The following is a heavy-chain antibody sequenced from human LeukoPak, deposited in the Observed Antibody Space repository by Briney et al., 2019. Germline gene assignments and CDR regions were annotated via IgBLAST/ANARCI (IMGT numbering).Heavy chain of an antibody. CDR2: ISSTGGTA. CDR1: GFTFNNYW. V-gene: IGHV3-23*01. Sequence: GGSLRLSCAASGFTFNNYWMHWVRQAPGKGLEWVSAISSTGGTAYYADSVKGRFTISRDNSKNTLYLQMNSLRAEDTAIYYCAKNGDRGAYCSGGSCYPYYYYNMDVWGKGTTVTISS. J-gene: IGHJ6*03. CDR3: AKNGDRGAYCSGGSCYPYYYYNMDV. D-gene: IGHD2-15*01.